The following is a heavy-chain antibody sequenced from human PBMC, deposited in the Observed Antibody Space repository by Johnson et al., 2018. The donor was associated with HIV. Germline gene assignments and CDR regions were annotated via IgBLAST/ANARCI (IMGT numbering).Heavy chain of an antibody. CDR1: GFTFGDYV. J-gene: IGHJ3*02. V-gene: IGHV3-20*04. D-gene: IGHD6-13*01. CDR2: INWNGGST. CDR3: ARIGGVSSSWVDVFDI. Sequence: VQLVESGGGLVKPGGSLRLSCAASGFTFGDYVMSWVRQAPGKGLEWVSGINWNGGSTGYSDAVKGRFPISRDNAKNSLYLQMNSLRAEDTALYYCARIGGVSSSWVDVFDIWGQGTMVTVSS.